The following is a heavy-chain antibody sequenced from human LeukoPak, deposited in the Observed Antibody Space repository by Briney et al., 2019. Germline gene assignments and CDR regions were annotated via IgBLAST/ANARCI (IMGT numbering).Heavy chain of an antibody. J-gene: IGHJ4*02. CDR3: ARRPDGTGHFDY. V-gene: IGHV4-59*08. CDR2: VYYSGST. Sequence: SESLSLTCTVSGGSIRSYFWSWIRQPPGKGLEWIGYVYYSGSTNYNPSLKSRVTISVAPSKNQFSRKLSSVTAADTAVYYCARRPDGTGHFDYWGQGTLVTASS. CDR1: GGSIRSYF.